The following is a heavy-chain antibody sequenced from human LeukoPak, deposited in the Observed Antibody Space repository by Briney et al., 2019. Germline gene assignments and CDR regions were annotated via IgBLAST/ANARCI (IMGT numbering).Heavy chain of an antibody. V-gene: IGHV4-61*02. CDR1: GGSISSGSYY. D-gene: IGHD3-10*01. CDR2: IYTSGST. CDR3: ARTAVLLWFGGLLYPFDY. J-gene: IGHJ4*02. Sequence: PSETLSLTCTVSGGSISSGSYYWSWIRQPAGKGLEWIGRIYTSGSTNYNPSLKSRVTISVDTSKNQFSLKLSSVTAADTAVYYCARTAVLLWFGGLLYPFDYWGQGTLVTVSS.